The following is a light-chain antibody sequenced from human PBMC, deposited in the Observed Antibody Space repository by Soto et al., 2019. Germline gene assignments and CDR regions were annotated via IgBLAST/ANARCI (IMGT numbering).Light chain of an antibody. CDR3: QQYYTTPLT. J-gene: IGKJ4*01. Sequence: DIVMTQSPDSLAVSLGGRATINCKSSQSVLYNSKNRNYLAWYQQRPRQPPKLLIYWASTRESGVPDRFSGSGSETDFTLTISSLQAEDVAVYYCQQYYTTPLTFGGGTKVDIK. V-gene: IGKV4-1*01. CDR1: QSVLYNSKNRNY. CDR2: WAS.